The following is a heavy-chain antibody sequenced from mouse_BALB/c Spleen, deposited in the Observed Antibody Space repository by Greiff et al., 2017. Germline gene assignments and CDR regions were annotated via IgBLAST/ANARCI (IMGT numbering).Heavy chain of an antibody. CDR1: GFTFSDYY. CDR2: ISDGGSYT. CDR3: ARGDGAWFAY. Sequence: EVKLQESGGGLVKPGGSLKLSCAASGFTFSDYYMYWVRQTPEKRLEWVATISDGGSYTYYPDSVKGRFTISRDNAKNNLYLQMSSLKSEDTAMYYCARGDGAWFAYWGQGTLVTVSA. J-gene: IGHJ3*01. D-gene: IGHD2-3*01. V-gene: IGHV5-4*02.